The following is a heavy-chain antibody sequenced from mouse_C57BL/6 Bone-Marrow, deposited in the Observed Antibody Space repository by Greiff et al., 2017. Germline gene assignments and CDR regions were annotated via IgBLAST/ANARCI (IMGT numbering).Heavy chain of an antibody. D-gene: IGHD2-4*01. CDR3: ARDGPLRPEAWFAY. V-gene: IGHV1-72*01. Sequence: QVQLQQPGAELVKPGASVKLSCKASGYTFTSYWMHWVKQRPGRGLEWIGRIDPNSGGTKYNEKFKSKATLTVDKPASTAYMQLSSLTSEDSAVYCCARDGPLRPEAWFAYWGQGTLVTVSA. CDR2: IDPNSGGT. CDR1: GYTFTSYW. J-gene: IGHJ3*01.